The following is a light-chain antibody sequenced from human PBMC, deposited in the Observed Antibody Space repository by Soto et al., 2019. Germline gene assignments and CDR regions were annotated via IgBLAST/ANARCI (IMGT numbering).Light chain of an antibody. V-gene: IGKV1-39*01. CDR3: QQSYSTAWT. J-gene: IGKJ1*01. CDR2: DAS. Sequence: DIQMTQSPSSLSASVEDRVIITCRASQSISNHLNWYQQKPGKAPKXLIYDASSLESGVPSRFSGSGSGTDFTLTISSLQPEDFETYYCQQSYSTAWTFGQGTKVDIK. CDR1: QSISNH.